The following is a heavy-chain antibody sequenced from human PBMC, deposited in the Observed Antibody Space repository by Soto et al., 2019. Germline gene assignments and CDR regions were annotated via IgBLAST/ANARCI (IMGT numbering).Heavy chain of an antibody. V-gene: IGHV2-70*01. CDR3: ARIRGRDGYNPLHPFDY. D-gene: IGHD5-12*01. CDR1: GFSLSTSGMC. CDR2: IDWDDDK. Sequence: SGPTLVNPTQTLTLTCTFSGFSLSTSGMCVSWIRQPPGKALEWLALIDWDDDKYYSTSLKTRLTISKDTSKNQVVLTMTNMDPVDTATYYCARIRGRDGYNPLHPFDYWGQGTLVTVSS. J-gene: IGHJ4*02.